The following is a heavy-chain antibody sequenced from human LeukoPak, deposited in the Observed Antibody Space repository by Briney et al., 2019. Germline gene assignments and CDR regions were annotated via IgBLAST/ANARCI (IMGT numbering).Heavy chain of an antibody. V-gene: IGHV4-59*01. J-gene: IGHJ3*02. CDR2: IYCSGST. CDR1: GGSISSYY. Sequence: SETLSLTCTVSGGSISSYYWSWIRQPPGKGLEWIGYIYCSGSTNYNPSLKSRVTISVDTSKNQFSLKLSSVTAADTAVYYCARAGPSYYDSSGYLAFDIWGQGTMVTVSS. CDR3: ARAGPSYYDSSGYLAFDI. D-gene: IGHD3-22*01.